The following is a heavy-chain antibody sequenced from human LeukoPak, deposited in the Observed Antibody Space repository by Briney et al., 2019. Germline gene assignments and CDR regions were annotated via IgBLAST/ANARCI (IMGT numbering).Heavy chain of an antibody. J-gene: IGHJ5*02. D-gene: IGHD5-18*01. Sequence: PSETLSLTCTVSGGSISSSSYYRGWIRQPPGKGLEWIGSIYYSGSTYYNPSLKSRVTISVDTSKNQFSLKLSSVTAADTAVYYCARRSGYSINWFDPWGQGTLVTVSS. CDR3: ARRSGYSINWFDP. CDR2: IYYSGST. CDR1: GGSISSSSYY. V-gene: IGHV4-39*01.